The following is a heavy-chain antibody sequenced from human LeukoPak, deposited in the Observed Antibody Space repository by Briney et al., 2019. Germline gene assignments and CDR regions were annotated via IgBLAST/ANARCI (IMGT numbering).Heavy chain of an antibody. J-gene: IGHJ4*02. CDR1: GFTFDDYT. D-gene: IGHD5-18*01. Sequence: GGSLRLSCAASGFTFDDYTMHWVRQAPGKGLEWVSLISCDGGSAYYADSVKGRFTISRDNGKNSLYLQMNSLRTEDTALYYCAKDHSTGTAMVDYWGQGTLVTVSS. CDR3: AKDHSTGTAMVDY. CDR2: ISCDGGSA. V-gene: IGHV3-43*01.